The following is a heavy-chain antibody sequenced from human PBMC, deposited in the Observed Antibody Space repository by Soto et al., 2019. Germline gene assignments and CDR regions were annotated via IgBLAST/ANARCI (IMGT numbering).Heavy chain of an antibody. D-gene: IGHD1-1*01. CDR2: FDPEDGGT. Sequence: RASVKVSCKVSGYTLTELSMHCVRQAPGKGLEWMGGFDPEDGGTIYAQKFQGRVTMTEDTSTDTAYMELSSLRSEDTAVYYCATVNVGHFDYWGQGTLVTVSS. CDR1: GYTLTELS. V-gene: IGHV1-24*01. CDR3: ATVNVGHFDY. J-gene: IGHJ4*02.